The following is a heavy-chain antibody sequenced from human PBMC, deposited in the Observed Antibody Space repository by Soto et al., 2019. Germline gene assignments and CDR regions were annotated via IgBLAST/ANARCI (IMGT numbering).Heavy chain of an antibody. CDR1: GLSFSDSG. V-gene: IGHV3-73*01. Sequence: GGSLRLSCAASGLSFSDSGIHWIRQASGKGLEWVGRIRTKSNHYATAYAASVKGRFTISRDDSRNTAYLQMNSLETEDTAVYYCTRLHFIVEPGINYWGQGXLVTVSS. D-gene: IGHD6-13*01. J-gene: IGHJ4*02. CDR2: IRTKSNHYAT. CDR3: TRLHFIVEPGINY.